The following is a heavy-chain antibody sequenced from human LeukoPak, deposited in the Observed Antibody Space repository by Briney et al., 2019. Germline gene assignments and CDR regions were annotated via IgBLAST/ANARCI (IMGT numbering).Heavy chain of an antibody. Sequence: PGGSLRLACAAARFTFSSYGMNWVRQAPGKGLKWVAAISGSGGSTVYADSVKGRFTISRDNSKNTLYQQMNSRRAEDTAVYYCAKDLNYDFWSGLDAFHIWGQGKMVTVSS. J-gene: IGHJ3*02. CDR2: ISGSGGST. CDR3: AKDLNYDFWSGLDAFHI. V-gene: IGHV3-23*01. D-gene: IGHD3-3*01. CDR1: RFTFSSYG.